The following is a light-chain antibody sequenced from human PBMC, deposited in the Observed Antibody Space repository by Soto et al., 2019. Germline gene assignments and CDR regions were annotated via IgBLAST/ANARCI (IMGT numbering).Light chain of an antibody. CDR1: QTVSNNY. CDR3: QQYGSSPWT. V-gene: IGKV3-20*01. J-gene: IGKJ1*01. CDR2: GAA. Sequence: DIVLTQSPGTLSLSPGERATLSCRASQTVSNNYLAWYQQKPGQAPRLLIYGAASRATGIPDSFSGRGSGTHFTLTITSLEPEDFALYYCQQYGSSPWTFGQGTKVEIK.